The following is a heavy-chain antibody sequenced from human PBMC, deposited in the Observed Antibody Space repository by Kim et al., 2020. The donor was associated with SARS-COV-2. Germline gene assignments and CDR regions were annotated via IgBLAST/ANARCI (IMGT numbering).Heavy chain of an antibody. CDR2: INYSGTT. J-gene: IGHJ4*02. CDR1: GGSISSSNHF. CDR3: ARVDIGMVPSSNFDF. Sequence: SETLSLTCIVSGGSISSSNHFWGWIRQAPGKGLEWIGSINYSGTTYYNPSLKSRVTVSLDTSNSHLSLGVRFVTAADTAMYYCARVDIGMVPSSNFDFWGQGTLVTVSS. D-gene: IGHD2-15*01. V-gene: IGHV4-39*07.